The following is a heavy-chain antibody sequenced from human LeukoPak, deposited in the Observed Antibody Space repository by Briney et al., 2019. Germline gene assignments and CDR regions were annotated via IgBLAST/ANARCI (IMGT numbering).Heavy chain of an antibody. D-gene: IGHD4-17*01. CDR3: ATLLSDYGAHYFDS. J-gene: IGHJ4*02. V-gene: IGHV4-38-2*01. Sequence: SETLSLTCAVSDSSISRGYFWGWIRQPPGKGLEWIGTLYHSGSTYYNPSLKSRVAIPLDTSKTQFSLKLSSVTAADTALYYCATLLSDYGAHYFDSWGQGVLVTVSS. CDR2: LYHSGST. CDR1: DSSISRGYF.